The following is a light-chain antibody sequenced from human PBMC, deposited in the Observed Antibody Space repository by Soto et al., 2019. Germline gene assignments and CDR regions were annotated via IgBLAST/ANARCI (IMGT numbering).Light chain of an antibody. CDR2: AAS. J-gene: IGKJ4*01. V-gene: IGKV1-9*01. CDR1: QGIASS. Sequence: DIHLTQSPSFLSASVGDRVTIACRASQGIASSLAWYQQKAGKAPKLLIYAASTLESGVPSRFSGSGSGTEFTLTTSSLQPEDLAIYYCQQFNSYPLTFGGGTKVEIK. CDR3: QQFNSYPLT.